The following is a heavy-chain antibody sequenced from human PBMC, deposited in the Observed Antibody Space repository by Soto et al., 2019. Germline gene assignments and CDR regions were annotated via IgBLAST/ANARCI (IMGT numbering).Heavy chain of an antibody. D-gene: IGHD1-1*01. Sequence: GGSLKLSCAASGFTFSSYWMSWVRQAPGKGLEWVANIKQDGSEKYYVDSVKGRFTISRDNAKNSLYLQMNSLRAEDTAVYYCARRQKTGTKAFDIWGQGTMVTVSS. CDR2: IKQDGSEK. J-gene: IGHJ3*02. V-gene: IGHV3-7*01. CDR1: GFTFSSYW. CDR3: ARRQKTGTKAFDI.